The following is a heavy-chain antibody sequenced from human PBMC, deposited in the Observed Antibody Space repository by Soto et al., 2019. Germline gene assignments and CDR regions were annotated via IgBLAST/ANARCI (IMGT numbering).Heavy chain of an antibody. J-gene: IGHJ6*02. Sequence: SQTLSLTCAISVDIVSSNSAAWNCIRQSPSRGLEWLGRTYYRSKWYNDYAVSVKSRITINPDTSKNQFSLQLNSVTPEDTAVYYCARDYSGYGYGMDVWGQGTTVTVSS. CDR2: TYYRSKWYN. D-gene: IGHD5-12*01. CDR1: VDIVSSNSAA. CDR3: ARDYSGYGYGMDV. V-gene: IGHV6-1*01.